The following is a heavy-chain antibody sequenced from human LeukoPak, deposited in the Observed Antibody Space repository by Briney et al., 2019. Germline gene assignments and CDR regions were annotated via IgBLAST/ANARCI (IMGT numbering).Heavy chain of an antibody. V-gene: IGHV4-34*01. D-gene: IGHD3-22*01. CDR1: GGSFSGYY. CDR3: ARGPRQYYDSSGYYYGPRMSGYYYYIDV. CDR2: INHSGST. Sequence: SETLSLTCAVYGGSFSGYYWSWIRQPPGKGLEWIGEINHSGSTNYNPSLKSRVTISVDTSKNQFSLKLSSVTAADTAVYYCARGPRQYYDSSGYYYGPRMSGYYYYIDVWGKGTTVTVSS. J-gene: IGHJ6*03.